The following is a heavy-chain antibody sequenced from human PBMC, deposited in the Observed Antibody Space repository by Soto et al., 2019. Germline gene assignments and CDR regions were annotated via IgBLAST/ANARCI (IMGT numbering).Heavy chain of an antibody. CDR3: ARGEFTTVTTYCFDY. CDR2: INHSGST. J-gene: IGHJ4*02. D-gene: IGHD4-17*01. V-gene: IGHV4-34*01. Sequence: PSETLSLTCAVYTGSFSGYYWSWIRQPPGKGLEWIGEINHSGSTNYNPSLKSRVTISADTSKNQFSLTLTSVTAADTAVYYCARGEFTTVTTYCFDYWAQGTLVTVSS. CDR1: TGSFSGYY.